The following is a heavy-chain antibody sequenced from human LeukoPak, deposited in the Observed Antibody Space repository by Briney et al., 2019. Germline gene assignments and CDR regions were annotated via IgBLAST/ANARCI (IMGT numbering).Heavy chain of an antibody. Sequence: GGSLRLSCAASGFSFSSYAMSWVRQAPGKGLEWVSTMDSSGGSTNYADSVKGRFSVSRDNSKNTLYLQMNSLRAEDTAVYHCAKEDDVAVAGHGSIDFWGQGSLVTVSS. CDR3: AKEDDVAVAGHGSIDF. CDR2: MDSSGGST. V-gene: IGHV3-23*01. D-gene: IGHD6-19*01. J-gene: IGHJ4*02. CDR1: GFSFSSYA.